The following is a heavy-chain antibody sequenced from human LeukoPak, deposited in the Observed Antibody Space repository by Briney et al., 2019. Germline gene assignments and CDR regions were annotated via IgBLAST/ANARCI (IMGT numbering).Heavy chain of an antibody. V-gene: IGHV4-39*01. Sequence: SETLSLTCIVCGGSISGSNYYWGWIRQPPGKGLEWLGNIFYSGSTYCNLCVKSRVTITVDTSKNQFSLKLSSVTATDTAVYFCAGVAVASKEHDYWGQGTLVTVSS. D-gene: IGHD6-19*01. CDR1: GGSISGSNYY. CDR2: IFYSGST. J-gene: IGHJ4*02. CDR3: AGVAVASKEHDY.